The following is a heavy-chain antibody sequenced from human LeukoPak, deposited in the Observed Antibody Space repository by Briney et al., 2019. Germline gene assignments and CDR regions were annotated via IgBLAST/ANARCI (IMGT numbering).Heavy chain of an antibody. Sequence: PGGSLRLSCAASGFTVSSNYMSWVRQAPGKGLEWVSGISGSGGSTYYADSVKGRFSISRDNSKNTLYLQMSSLRAEDTAVYYCAKTPGYCSSTSCFYYFDYWGQGTLVTVSS. CDR3: AKTPGYCSSTSCFYYFDY. J-gene: IGHJ4*02. D-gene: IGHD2-2*01. CDR2: ISGSGGST. CDR1: GFTVSSNY. V-gene: IGHV3-23*01.